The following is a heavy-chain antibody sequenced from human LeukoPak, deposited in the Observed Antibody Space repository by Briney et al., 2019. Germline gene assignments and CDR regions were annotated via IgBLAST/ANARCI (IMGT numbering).Heavy chain of an antibody. D-gene: IGHD1-26*01. CDR3: ARECGWELRCFDY. V-gene: IGHV1-18*01. CDR1: GYSFTSYD. J-gene: IGHJ4*02. CDR2: ISTYNGNT. Sequence: ASVKVSCKVSGYSFTSYDINWVRQAPGQGLEWMGWISTYNGNTNYTQKVQGRVTMTTDTSTSTAYMELRRLRSDDTAVYYCARECGWELRCFDYWGQGTLVTVSS.